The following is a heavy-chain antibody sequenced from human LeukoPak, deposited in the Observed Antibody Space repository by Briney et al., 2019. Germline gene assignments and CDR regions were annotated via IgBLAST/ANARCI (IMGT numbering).Heavy chain of an antibody. CDR1: GGTFSSYA. V-gene: IGHV1-69*04. D-gene: IGHD6-13*01. Sequence: KVSCKASGGTFSSYAISWVRQAPGQGLEWMGRIIPILGIANYAQKFQGRVTITADKSTSTAYMELSSLRSEDTAVYYCTRDRAAAGNSDYWGQGTLVTVSS. J-gene: IGHJ4*02. CDR2: IIPILGIA. CDR3: TRDRAAAGNSDY.